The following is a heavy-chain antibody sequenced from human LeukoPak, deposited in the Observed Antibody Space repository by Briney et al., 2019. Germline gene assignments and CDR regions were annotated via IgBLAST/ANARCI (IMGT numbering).Heavy chain of an antibody. Sequence: ASLKASCTASGYTFTSYTISSVRHTPGQGLERMGWITAYIGNTNYAQKLQGRVTMTTDTSTSTAYMELRSLRSDDTAVYYCAREMHSSSWGGSAISGTGYWGQGTLVTVSS. J-gene: IGHJ4*02. V-gene: IGHV1-18*01. D-gene: IGHD6-6*01. CDR2: ITAYIGNT. CDR3: AREMHSSSWGGSAISGTGY. CDR1: GYTFTSYT.